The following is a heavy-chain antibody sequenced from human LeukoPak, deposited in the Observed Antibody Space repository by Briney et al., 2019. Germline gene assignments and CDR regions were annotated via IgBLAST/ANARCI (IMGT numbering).Heavy chain of an antibody. J-gene: IGHJ4*02. CDR3: ARGGATMVRGVHGY. V-gene: IGHV4-34*01. CDR2: INHSGST. CDR1: GGSFSGYY. D-gene: IGHD3-10*01. Sequence: SGTLSLTCAVYGGSFSGYYWNWIRQPPGKGLEWIGEINHSGSTNYNPSPKSRVTISVVASKNQFSLKLSSVTAADTAVYYCARGGATMVRGVHGYWGQGTLVTVSS.